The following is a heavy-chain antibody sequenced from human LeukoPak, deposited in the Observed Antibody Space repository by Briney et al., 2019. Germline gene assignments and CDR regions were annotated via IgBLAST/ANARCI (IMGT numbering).Heavy chain of an antibody. CDR1: GYSFTSYW. V-gene: IGHV5-51*01. D-gene: IGHD5-24*01. CDR3: ARRDGYDSTTFDY. J-gene: IGHJ4*02. Sequence: GESLKISCKGSGYSFTSYWIGWVRQMPGKGLEWMGIIYPGDPDTRYSPSFQGQVTISADKSISTAYLQWSILKASDTAMYYCARRDGYDSTTFDYWGQGTLVTVSS. CDR2: IYPGDPDT.